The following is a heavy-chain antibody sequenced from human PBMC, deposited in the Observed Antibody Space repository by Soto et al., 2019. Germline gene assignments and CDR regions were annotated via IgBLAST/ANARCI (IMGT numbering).Heavy chain of an antibody. CDR1: GGSISVYY. Sequence: SETLSLTCTISGGSISVYYWSWIRQSPRQGLEWIGYVYDNGRPYYSPSFKSRVTISADTSKNQISLKLTSATAADTAVYYCARGVGSSPPRYWGRGTLVTVSS. J-gene: IGHJ4*02. V-gene: IGHV4-59*01. D-gene: IGHD3-9*01. CDR2: VYDNGRP. CDR3: ARGVGSSPPRY.